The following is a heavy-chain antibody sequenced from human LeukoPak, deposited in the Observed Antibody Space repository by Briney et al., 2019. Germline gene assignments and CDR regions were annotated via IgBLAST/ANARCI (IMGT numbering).Heavy chain of an antibody. Sequence: PSETLSLTCTVSGYSISSCCYWGWIRQPPGQELEWIGIIYYSGSTYSNPSLKSRVTISVDTSKNQFSLRLSSVTAADTAVYYCAKGLDYGDYAAFDYWGQGTLVTVSS. CDR1: GYSISSCCY. J-gene: IGHJ4*02. V-gene: IGHV4-38-2*02. CDR2: IYYSGST. CDR3: AKGLDYGDYAAFDY. D-gene: IGHD4-17*01.